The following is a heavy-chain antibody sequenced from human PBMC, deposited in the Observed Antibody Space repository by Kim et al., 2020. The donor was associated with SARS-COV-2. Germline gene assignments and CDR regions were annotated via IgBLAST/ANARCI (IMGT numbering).Heavy chain of an antibody. J-gene: IGHJ6*02. CDR2: IKEDGSQQ. D-gene: IGHD6-13*01. V-gene: IGHV3-7*01. CDR1: GFTFSSYW. CDR3: ARDYGEGGAGFYYGLDV. Sequence: GGSLRLSCEVSGFTFSSYWMTWVRQAPGKGLEWLANIKEDGSQQYYADSVKGRFTISRDNAQKSMYLQMYSLRGEDTGVYYCARDYGEGGAGFYYGLDVWGQGTTVTVAS.